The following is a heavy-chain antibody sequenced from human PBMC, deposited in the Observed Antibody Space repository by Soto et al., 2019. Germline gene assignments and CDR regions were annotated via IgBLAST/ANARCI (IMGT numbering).Heavy chain of an antibody. Sequence: QLQLQESGPGLVKPSETLSLTCTVSGGSISSSSYYWGWIRQPPGKGLEWIGSIYYSGSTYYNPSLRSRVTTSVDTSKTQFSLKLSSVTAADTAVYYCARHASGDILYYYGMDVWGQGTTVTVSS. J-gene: IGHJ6*02. CDR3: ARHASGDILYYYGMDV. V-gene: IGHV4-39*01. CDR1: GGSISSSSYY. CDR2: IYYSGST. D-gene: IGHD4-17*01.